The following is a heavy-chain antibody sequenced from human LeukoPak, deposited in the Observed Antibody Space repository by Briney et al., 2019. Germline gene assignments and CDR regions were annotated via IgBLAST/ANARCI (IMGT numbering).Heavy chain of an antibody. J-gene: IGHJ4*02. CDR3: ARAYSCYVSVGYYFDY. CDR1: GGSISSYY. D-gene: IGHD5-12*01. CDR2: IYYSGST. V-gene: IGHV4-59*01. Sequence: SETLSLTCTVSGGSISSYYWSWIRQPPGKGLEWIGYIYYSGSTNYNPSLKSRVTISVDTSKNQFSLKLSSVTAAATAVYYCARAYSCYVSVGYYFDYWGQGTLVTVSS.